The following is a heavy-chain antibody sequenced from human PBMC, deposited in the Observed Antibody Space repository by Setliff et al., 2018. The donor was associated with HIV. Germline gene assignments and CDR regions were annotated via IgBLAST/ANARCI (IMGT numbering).Heavy chain of an antibody. CDR2: LYYSGTT. J-gene: IGHJ6*03. V-gene: IGHV4-39*02. CDR3: ARDATSEGYMDV. Sequence: PSETLSLTCTVSGGSISSSSYYWGWIRQPPGKGLEWIGSLYYSGTTYYNPSLKSRLTISVDTSENQFSLKLTSVTAADTAMYFCARDATSEGYMDVWGKGTTVTVSS. CDR1: GGSISSSSYY.